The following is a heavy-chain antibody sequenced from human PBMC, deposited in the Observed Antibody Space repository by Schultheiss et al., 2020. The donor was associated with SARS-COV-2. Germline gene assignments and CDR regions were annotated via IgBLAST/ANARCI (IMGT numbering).Heavy chain of an antibody. V-gene: IGHV4-61*08. D-gene: IGHD2-15*01. J-gene: IGHJ5*02. CDR1: GGSISSGGYY. CDR3: AKDGEDMRFDP. Sequence: SETLSLTCTVSGGSISSGGYYWSWIRQHPGKGLEWIGYIYYSDSTNYNPSLKSRVTMSVDMSKNQFSLKLSSVTAADTAVYYCAKDGEDMRFDPWGQGTLVTVSS. CDR2: IYYSDST.